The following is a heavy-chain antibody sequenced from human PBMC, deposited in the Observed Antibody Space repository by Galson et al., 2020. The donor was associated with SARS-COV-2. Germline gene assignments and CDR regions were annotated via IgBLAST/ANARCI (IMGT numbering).Heavy chain of an antibody. D-gene: IGHD2-15*01. CDR2: ITSNGIST. Sequence: GGSLRLSCAASGFTFSSYAMHWVRQAPGKGLEYVSAITSNGISTYYADSVRDRFYTSRDNSINTLYLQMGSLRPEDTAVYFCAREDNLVPRVVGLYEYWGQGTLVTVSS. V-gene: IGHV3-64*02. CDR1: GFTFSSYA. CDR3: AREDNLVPRVVGLYEY. J-gene: IGHJ4*02.